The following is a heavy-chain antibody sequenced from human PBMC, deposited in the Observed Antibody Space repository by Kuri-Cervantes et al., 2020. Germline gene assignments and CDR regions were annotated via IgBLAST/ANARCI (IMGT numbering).Heavy chain of an antibody. CDR1: GFTFSSYG. V-gene: IGHV3-7*01. J-gene: IGHJ4*02. Sequence: GESLKISCAASGFTFSSYGMHWVRQAPGKGLEWVANIKQDGSEKYYVDSVKGRFTISRDNAKNSLYLQMNSLRAEDTAVYYCARGRITMVRGVILMDYFDYWGQGTLVTVSS. CDR2: IKQDGSEK. D-gene: IGHD3-10*01. CDR3: ARGRITMVRGVILMDYFDY.